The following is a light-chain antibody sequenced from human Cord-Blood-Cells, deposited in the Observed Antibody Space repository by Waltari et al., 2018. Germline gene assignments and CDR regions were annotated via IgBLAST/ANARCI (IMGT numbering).Light chain of an antibody. V-gene: IGKV1-8*01. CDR3: QQYYSYPLT. Sequence: AIRLTQSPSSFSASTGDRVTITCRASQGLSSYLAWYQQKPGKSPKLLIYAASTLQSGVPSRFSGSGSGTDFTLSISCLQSEDFATYYCQQYYSYPLTFGGGTMVEIK. CDR2: AAS. J-gene: IGKJ4*01. CDR1: QGLSSY.